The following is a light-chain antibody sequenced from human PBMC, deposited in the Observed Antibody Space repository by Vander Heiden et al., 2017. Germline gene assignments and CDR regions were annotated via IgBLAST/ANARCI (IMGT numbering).Light chain of an antibody. CDR1: QIISSY. CDR2: AAS. CDR3: QQNYSTPRT. Sequence: DIQMTQTPSSLSASVGDRVTITCRASQIISSYLNWYQQKPGKAPKLLIYAASSMQSGVPSRFSGSGSGTDFTLTISSLQPEDFAAYYCQQNYSTPRTFGQGTKVEIK. J-gene: IGKJ1*01. V-gene: IGKV1-39*01.